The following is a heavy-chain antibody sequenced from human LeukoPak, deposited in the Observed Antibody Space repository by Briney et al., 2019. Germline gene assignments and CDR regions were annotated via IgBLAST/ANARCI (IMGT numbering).Heavy chain of an antibody. V-gene: IGHV4-38-2*02. CDR3: AREYCSSTSCYLLDY. D-gene: IGHD2-2*01. Sequence: SSETLSLTCTVSGYSISSGYYWGWIRQPPGKGLEWIGSIYHSGSTYYNPSLKSRVTISVDTSKNQFSLKLSSVTAADTAVYYCAREYCSSTSCYLLDYWGQGTLVTVSS. CDR2: IYHSGST. J-gene: IGHJ4*02. CDR1: GYSISSGYY.